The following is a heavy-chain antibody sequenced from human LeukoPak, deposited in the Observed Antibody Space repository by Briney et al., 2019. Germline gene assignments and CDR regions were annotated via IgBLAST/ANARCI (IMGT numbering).Heavy chain of an antibody. J-gene: IGHJ4*02. Sequence: GGSLRLSCTLSGFTVSSNSMSWVRQAPAKGLEWVSFIYRDNTHYPDSVKGRFTISRDNSKNPLYLQMNSLRAEDTAVYYCGRRSGAYSHPYDYWGQGTLVTVSS. V-gene: IGHV3-53*01. CDR3: GRRSGAYSHPYDY. CDR1: GFTVSSNS. D-gene: IGHD4/OR15-4a*01. CDR2: IYRDNT.